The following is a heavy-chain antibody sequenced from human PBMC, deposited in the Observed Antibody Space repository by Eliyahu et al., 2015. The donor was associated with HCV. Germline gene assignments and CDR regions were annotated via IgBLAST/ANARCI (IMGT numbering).Heavy chain of an antibody. CDR1: GFTFETYA. D-gene: IGHD3-16*01. Sequence: EVQLLESGGDLVQPGGSLRLSCAASGFTFETYAMTWVRQGPGKGRGWVSRISGSGGGTDYADSVRGRFTISRDNSKNTLYLQMNSLRAEDTAVYYCAKDPPFMITYGGVTDDCWGQGTLVTVS. CDR3: AKDPPFMITYGGVTDDC. J-gene: IGHJ4*02. CDR2: ISGSGGGT. V-gene: IGHV3-23*01.